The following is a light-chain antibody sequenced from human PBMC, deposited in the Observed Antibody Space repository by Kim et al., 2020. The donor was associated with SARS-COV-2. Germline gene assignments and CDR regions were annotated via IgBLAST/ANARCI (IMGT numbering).Light chain of an antibody. V-gene: IGKV2-28*01. CDR1: QSLLHSNGYNY. J-gene: IGKJ2*03. CDR2: LGS. CDR3: MQALQTPPS. Sequence: EPASISCRSSQSLLHSNGYNYLDWYLQKPGQSPQLLIYLGSNQASGVPDRFSGSGSGTDFTLKISRVEAEDVGVYYCMQALQTPPSFGQGTKLEI.